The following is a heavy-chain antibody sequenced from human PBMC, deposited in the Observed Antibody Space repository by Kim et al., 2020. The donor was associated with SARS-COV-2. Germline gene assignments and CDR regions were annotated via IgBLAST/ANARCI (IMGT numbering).Heavy chain of an antibody. CDR2: IGIAGDP. D-gene: IGHD6-25*01. CDR1: GFTFSTYD. Sequence: GGSLRLSCVASGFTFSTYDMYWVRQAPGKCLEWVSAIGIAGDPYYAGSLKGRFIISRENGKKSLYLQMNSLRAGDTAVYYCARERAAGGYGLDVWGQGTTVTVSS. V-gene: IGHV3-13*05. CDR3: ARERAAGGYGLDV. J-gene: IGHJ6*02.